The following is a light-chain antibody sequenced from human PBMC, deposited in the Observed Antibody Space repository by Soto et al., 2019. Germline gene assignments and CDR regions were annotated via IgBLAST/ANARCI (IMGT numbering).Light chain of an antibody. CDR3: SSYAGGNNIMV. J-gene: IGLJ2*01. CDR1: SRDVGAYNY. V-gene: IGLV2-8*01. Sequence: QSVLTQPPSASGSPGQSVTISCTGTSRDVGAYNYVSWYQQEPGKAPKLMIYAVNKRPSGVPDRFSGSKSGNTASLTVSGLRAADEADYFCSSYAGGNNIMVFGGGTKLTVL. CDR2: AVN.